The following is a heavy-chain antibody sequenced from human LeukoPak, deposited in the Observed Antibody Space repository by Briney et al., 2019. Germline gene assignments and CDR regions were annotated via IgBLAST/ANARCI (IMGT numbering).Heavy chain of an antibody. CDR1: GGSISSYY. Sequence: SEPLSLTCTVSGGSISSYYWSWLRQPPGKGLEWIGYIYYSGSTNYNPSLKSRVTISVDTSKNQFSLKRSSVTAADTAVYYCARGGRIAAAGFDYWGQGTLVTVSS. D-gene: IGHD6-13*01. J-gene: IGHJ4*02. V-gene: IGHV4-59*01. CDR2: IYYSGST. CDR3: ARGGRIAAAGFDY.